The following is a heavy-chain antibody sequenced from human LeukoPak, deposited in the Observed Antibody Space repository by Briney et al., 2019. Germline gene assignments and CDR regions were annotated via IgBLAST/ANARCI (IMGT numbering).Heavy chain of an antibody. CDR2: IRYDGSNK. V-gene: IGHV3-30*02. D-gene: IGHD2-15*01. Sequence: PGGSLRLSCGASGFTFSSYGMHWVRQAPGKGREWVAFIRYDGSNKYYGDSVKGRFTISRDNSKNTLYLQMNSQSAEGTAVYYCAKDGLACSGGSCYFDYWGQGTLVTVCS. J-gene: IGHJ4*02. CDR3: AKDGLACSGGSCYFDY. CDR1: GFTFSSYG.